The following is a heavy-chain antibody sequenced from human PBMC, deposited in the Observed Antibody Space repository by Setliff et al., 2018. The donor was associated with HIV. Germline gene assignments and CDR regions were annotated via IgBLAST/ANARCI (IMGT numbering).Heavy chain of an antibody. J-gene: IGHJ4*02. Sequence: ASETLSLTCAVSGASFVGDNHWSWIRQTPERGLEWIAYFMYTDIHYVNYLNYRNPSLASRLSISVGKSKNQFSLTLSSVTAADTAVYYCARARSDWYNVRPYYFDLWGQGTPVTVSS. CDR3: ARARSDWYNVRPYYFDL. CDR2: FMYTDIHYVNYLN. V-gene: IGHV4-30-4*01. D-gene: IGHD6-19*01. CDR1: GASFVGDNH.